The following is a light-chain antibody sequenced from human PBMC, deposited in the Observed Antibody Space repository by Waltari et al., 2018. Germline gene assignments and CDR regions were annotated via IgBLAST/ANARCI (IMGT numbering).Light chain of an antibody. CDR2: DVT. V-gene: IGLV2-11*01. CDR3: CSYAGDSSYV. Sequence: QSALTQPRSVSGSPGQSVTISCTGTSRYAGAYQYVPCFHHPPGKAPKLILFDVTKRPSGVPDRFSGSQSGDTASLTISGLEASDESDYFCCSYAGDSSYVFGTGTTVSVL. J-gene: IGLJ1*01. CDR1: SRYAGAYQY.